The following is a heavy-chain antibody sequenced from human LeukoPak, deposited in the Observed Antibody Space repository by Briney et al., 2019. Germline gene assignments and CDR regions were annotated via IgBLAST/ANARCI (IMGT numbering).Heavy chain of an antibody. Sequence: PSETLSLTCAVYGGSFSGYYWSWIRQPPGKGLEWIGEINHSGSTNYNPSPKSRVTISVDTSKNQFSLKLSSVTAADTAVYYCARGPRLLWFGELSYFDYWGQGTPVTVSS. CDR3: ARGPRLLWFGELSYFDY. D-gene: IGHD3-10*01. CDR1: GGSFSGYY. CDR2: INHSGST. J-gene: IGHJ4*02. V-gene: IGHV4-34*01.